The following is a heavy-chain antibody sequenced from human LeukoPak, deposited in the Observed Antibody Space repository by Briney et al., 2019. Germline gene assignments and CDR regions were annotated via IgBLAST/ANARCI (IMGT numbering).Heavy chain of an antibody. CDR2: VYYRGST. V-gene: IGHV4-59*08. D-gene: IGHD3-22*01. J-gene: IGHJ4*02. Sequence: PSETLSLTCTVSGGPISPYYWSWIRQPPEKGLEWIGYVYYRGSTNYNPSLKSRVTISVDTPENQFSLNLSSVTAADTAVYYCARHASPPLSGYPFDYWGQGTLVTVSS. CDR1: GGPISPYY. CDR3: ARHASPPLSGYPFDY.